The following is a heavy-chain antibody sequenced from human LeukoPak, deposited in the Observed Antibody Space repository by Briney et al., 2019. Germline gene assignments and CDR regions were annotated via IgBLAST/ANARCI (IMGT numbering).Heavy chain of an antibody. D-gene: IGHD2-2*01. Sequence: PSETLSLTCAVSGYSISSGYYWGWIRQPPGKGLEWIGSIYHSGSTYYNPSLKGRVTISVDTSKNQFSLKLSSVTAADTAVYYCARGRSTILWWDGMDVWGKGTTVTVSS. CDR3: ARGRSTILWWDGMDV. CDR2: IYHSGST. J-gene: IGHJ6*04. CDR1: GYSISSGYY. V-gene: IGHV4-38-2*01.